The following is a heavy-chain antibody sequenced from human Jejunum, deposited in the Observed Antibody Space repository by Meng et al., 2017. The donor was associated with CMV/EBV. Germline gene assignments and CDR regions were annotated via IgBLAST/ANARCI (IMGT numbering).Heavy chain of an antibody. D-gene: IGHD6-13*01. CDR3: AKIRSSPGGGD. Sequence: ATAGLTFSKYIKNWVRQAQGKGLEWVSSIRGGGVTPNYADAVKGRFPISRAHSQNTLYLQMNRLRAEDTAVYYCAKIRSSPGGGDWGQGTLVTVSS. CDR1: GLTFSKYI. J-gene: IGHJ4*02. CDR2: IRGGGVTP. V-gene: IGHV3-23*01.